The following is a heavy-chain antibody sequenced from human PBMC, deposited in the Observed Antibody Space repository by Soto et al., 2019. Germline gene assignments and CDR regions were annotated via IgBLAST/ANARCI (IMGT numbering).Heavy chain of an antibody. CDR1: GLTFSGHW. CDR2: IKPDGSET. Sequence: GGSLRLSCAASGLTFSGHWMTWVRHTPGEGLQWVAAIKPDGSETFYVDSVKGRFTISRDNARNSLFLQMDSLRAEDTAVYYCTSRPSGMTYHAVFDFWGQGTLVTVSS. D-gene: IGHD2-21*02. V-gene: IGHV3-7*03. CDR3: TSRPSGMTYHAVFDF. J-gene: IGHJ4*02.